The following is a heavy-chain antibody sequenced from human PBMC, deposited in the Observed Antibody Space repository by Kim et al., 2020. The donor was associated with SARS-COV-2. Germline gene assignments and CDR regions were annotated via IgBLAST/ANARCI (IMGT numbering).Heavy chain of an antibody. Sequence: ASVKVSCKASGYTFTSYDINWVRQATGQGLEWMGWMNPNSGNTGYAQKFQGRVTMTRNTSISTAYMELSSLRSEDTAVYYCARAAVVAAAVQRRGYYYYGMDVWGQGTTVTVSS. CDR1: GYTFTSYD. CDR3: ARAAVVAAAVQRRGYYYYGMDV. V-gene: IGHV1-8*01. D-gene: IGHD6-13*01. J-gene: IGHJ6*02. CDR2: MNPNSGNT.